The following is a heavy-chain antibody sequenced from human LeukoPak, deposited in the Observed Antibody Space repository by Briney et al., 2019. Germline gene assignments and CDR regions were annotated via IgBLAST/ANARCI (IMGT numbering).Heavy chain of an antibody. CDR2: IWYDGSNK. CDR1: GFTFSSYG. Sequence: GGSLRLSCAASGFTFSSYGMHWVRQAPGKGLEWVAVIWYDGSNKYYADSVKGRFTISRDNSKNTLYLQMNSLRAEDTAVYYCAKDLRPVVVVAATYGYWGQGTLVTVSS. CDR3: AKDLRPVVVVAATYGY. V-gene: IGHV3-33*06. J-gene: IGHJ4*02. D-gene: IGHD2-15*01.